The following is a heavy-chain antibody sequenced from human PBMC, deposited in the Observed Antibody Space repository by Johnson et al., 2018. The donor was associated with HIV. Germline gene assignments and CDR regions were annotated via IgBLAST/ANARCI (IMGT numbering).Heavy chain of an antibody. Sequence: QVQLVESGGGVVQPGGSLRLSCAASGFPFSSYGMHWVRQAPGKGLEWVSFIRYDGSDKYYADSVKGRFTISKDNSKNTLYLQMHSLRPEDTAVYYSAKSGSYYDSRAYHDAFDIWGQGTMVTVSS. J-gene: IGHJ3*02. CDR3: AKSGSYYDSRAYHDAFDI. CDR2: IRYDGSDK. D-gene: IGHD3-22*01. V-gene: IGHV3-30*02. CDR1: GFPFSSYG.